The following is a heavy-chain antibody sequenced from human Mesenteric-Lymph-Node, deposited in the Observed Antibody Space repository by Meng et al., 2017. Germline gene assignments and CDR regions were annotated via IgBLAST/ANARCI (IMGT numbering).Heavy chain of an antibody. D-gene: IGHD1-7*01. CDR3: GRDQGRELINH. CDR1: GDSITSDIW. V-gene: IGHV4-4*02. CDR2: VYHRGDT. J-gene: IGHJ4*02. Sequence: QVQVQESGTGLVNPSGTLSLTCTVSGDSITSDIWGRGGREPPGKGLGWIGEVYHRGDTNYNPSLKSRVDISVDKSKNQFYLSLFSVTAADTAVYYCGRDQGRELINHWGQGTLVTVSS.